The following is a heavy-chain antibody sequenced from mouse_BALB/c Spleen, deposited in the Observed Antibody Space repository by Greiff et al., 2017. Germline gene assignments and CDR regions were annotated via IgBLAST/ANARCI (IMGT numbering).Heavy chain of an antibody. CDR2: IWGDGRT. J-gene: IGHJ3*01. CDR1: GFSLTGYG. V-gene: IGHV2-6-7*01. D-gene: IGHD2-10*01. Sequence: VKLVESGPGLVAPSQTLSITCTVSGFSLTGYGVNWVRQPPGKGLEWLGMIWGDGRTHYNSALKSRLSISKDNSKSQVFLKMNSLQTDDTARYYCARDSSYGNPWFAYWGQGTLVTVSA. CDR3: ARDSSYGNPWFAY.